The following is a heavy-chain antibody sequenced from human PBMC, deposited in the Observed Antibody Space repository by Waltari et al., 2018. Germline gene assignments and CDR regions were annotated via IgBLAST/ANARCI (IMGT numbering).Heavy chain of an antibody. CDR3: ARSSDYINAFDI. D-gene: IGHD4-17*01. Sequence: QVQLVQSGAEVKKPGASVKVSCRSSGYTFLRYDLNWVRQAPGQGPEWMGWMNPTMGATGYAQRFQVRLTLTRSTSISTSYMELSSLTSEDTAVYYCARSSDYINAFDIWGQGTMVTVSS. V-gene: IGHV1-8*01. CDR1: GYTFLRYD. J-gene: IGHJ3*02. CDR2: MNPTMGAT.